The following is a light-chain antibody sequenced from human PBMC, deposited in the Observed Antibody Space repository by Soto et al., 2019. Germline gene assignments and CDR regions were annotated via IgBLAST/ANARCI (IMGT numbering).Light chain of an antibody. V-gene: IGKV3-11*01. J-gene: IGKJ1*01. CDR2: DAS. CDR3: QQRTNWPRT. Sequence: PATLSLSPGERATLSCRASQSVSTYLAWYQQKPGQAPRLLIYDASNRATGIPARFSGSGSGTDFTLTISSLEPEDFAVYYCQQRTNWPRTFGTGTKVEIK. CDR1: QSVSTY.